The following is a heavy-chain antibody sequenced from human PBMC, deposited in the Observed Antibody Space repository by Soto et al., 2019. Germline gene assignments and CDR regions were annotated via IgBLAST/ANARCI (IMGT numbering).Heavy chain of an antibody. CDR2: IGTAGDT. CDR1: GFTFSSYD. J-gene: IGHJ6*03. Sequence: EVQLVESGGGLVQPGGSLRLSCAASGFTFSSYDMHWVRQATGKGLEWVSAIGTAGDTYYPGSVKGRFTISRENAKNSLYLQMNSLRAGDTAVYYCARGGEHSCSSTSCYASVYYYYYMDVWGKGTTVTVSS. CDR3: ARGGEHSCSSTSCYASVYYYYYMDV. V-gene: IGHV3-13*01. D-gene: IGHD2-2*01.